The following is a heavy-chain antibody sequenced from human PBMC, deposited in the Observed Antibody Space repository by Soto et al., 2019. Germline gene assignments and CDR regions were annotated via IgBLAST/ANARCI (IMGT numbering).Heavy chain of an antibody. D-gene: IGHD3-3*01. CDR3: SSYPDFWGGHTPL. CDR2: VKSKADGGTA. CDR1: GFSITNTW. J-gene: IGHJ4*02. Sequence: EVQLVESGGGLVQPGGSLRLSCAASGFSITNTWMHWVRQAPGKGLEWVGRVKSKADGGTADYAAPVKGRFTVSRDDSKNTQYLQMNSLQMADTAVYYCSSYPDFWGGHTPLWGQGTLVTVSS. V-gene: IGHV3-15*07.